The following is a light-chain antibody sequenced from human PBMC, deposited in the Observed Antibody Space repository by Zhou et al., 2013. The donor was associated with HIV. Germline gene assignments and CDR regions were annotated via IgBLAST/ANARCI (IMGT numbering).Light chain of an antibody. Sequence: EIVLTQSPGTLSLSPGERATLSCRASHTISANYLAWYQQKPGQAPRLLVYGASTRATGIPDRFTGSGSGTDFTLTFTTLGPEDFAVYHCQQYGSPPLTFGQGTTTG. V-gene: IGKV3-20*01. CDR1: HTISANY. CDR2: GAS. CDR3: QQYGSPPLT. J-gene: IGKJ5*01.